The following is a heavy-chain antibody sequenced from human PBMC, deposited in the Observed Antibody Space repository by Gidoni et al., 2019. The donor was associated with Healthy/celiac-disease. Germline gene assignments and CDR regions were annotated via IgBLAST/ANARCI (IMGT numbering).Heavy chain of an antibody. CDR1: GYTFTSYA. CDR3: AREGKWELDFDY. V-gene: IGHV1-3*01. CDR2: INAGNGNT. Sequence: QVQLVQSGAEVKKPGASVKVSCQASGYTFTSYAMHWVRQAPGQRLEWMGWINAGNGNTKYSQKCQGRVTITRDTSASTAYMELSSLRSEDTAVYYCAREGKWELDFDYWGQGTLVTVSS. D-gene: IGHD1-26*01. J-gene: IGHJ4*02.